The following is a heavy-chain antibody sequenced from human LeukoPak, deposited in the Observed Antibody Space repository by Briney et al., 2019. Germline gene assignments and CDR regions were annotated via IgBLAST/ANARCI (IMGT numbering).Heavy chain of an antibody. CDR2: ISWDSGSR. D-gene: IGHD1-7*01. CDR3: IKDLRLDLHFDTFDI. V-gene: IGHV3-9*01. CDR1: GFTFDDYA. J-gene: IGHJ3*02. Sequence: GRSLRLSCAASGFTFDDYAMHWVQQRPGKGLEWVSSISWDSGSRVYADSVKGRFSISRDNAKNSLYLQMSSLTPEDTALYYCIKDLRLDLHFDTFDIWGQGTLVTVSS.